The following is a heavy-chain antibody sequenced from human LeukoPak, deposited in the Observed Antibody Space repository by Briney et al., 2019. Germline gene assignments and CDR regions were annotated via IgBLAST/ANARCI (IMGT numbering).Heavy chain of an antibody. Sequence: SVKVSCKASGGTFSSYAINWVRQAPGQGLEWMGGMIPIFGTANYAQKLQGRVTITAAESTTTAYMELSSLRSEDTAVYYCARGTGEGYSYGRYYFDYWGQGTLVTVSS. J-gene: IGHJ4*02. CDR1: GGTFSSYA. CDR2: MIPIFGTA. V-gene: IGHV1-69*13. D-gene: IGHD5-18*01. CDR3: ARGTGEGYSYGRYYFDY.